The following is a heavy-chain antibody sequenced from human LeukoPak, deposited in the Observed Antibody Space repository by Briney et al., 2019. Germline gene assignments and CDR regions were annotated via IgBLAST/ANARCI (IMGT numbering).Heavy chain of an antibody. CDR2: MNPNSGNT. V-gene: IGHV1-8*02. Sequence: ASVKVSCKASGYTFTSYYMHWVRQAPGQGLEWMGWMNPNSGNTGYAQKFQDRVTMTRNTSISTAYMELSSLRSEDTAVYYCARGWRSSENWFDPWGQGTLVTVSS. CDR3: ARGWRSSENWFDP. J-gene: IGHJ5*02. CDR1: GYTFTSYY. D-gene: IGHD6-6*01.